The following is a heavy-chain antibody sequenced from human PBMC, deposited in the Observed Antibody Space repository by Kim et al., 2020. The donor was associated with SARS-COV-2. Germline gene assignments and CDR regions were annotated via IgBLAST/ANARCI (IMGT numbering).Heavy chain of an antibody. CDR1: GFTFSSYG. V-gene: IGHV3-30*18. D-gene: IGHD2-15*01. CDR2: ISYDGSNK. CDR3: AKDRLVTDNYFDY. J-gene: IGHJ4*02. Sequence: GGSLRLSCAASGFTFSSYGMHWVRQAPVKGLEWVAVISYDGSNKYYADSVKGRFTISRDNSKTTLYLQMNSLRAEDTAVYYCAKDRLVTDNYFDYWGEG.